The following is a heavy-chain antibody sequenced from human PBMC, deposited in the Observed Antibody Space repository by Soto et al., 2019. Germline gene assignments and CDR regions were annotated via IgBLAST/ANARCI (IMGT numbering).Heavy chain of an antibody. V-gene: IGHV3-30-3*01. CDR2: ISYDGSNK. J-gene: IGHJ5*02. Sequence: GGSLRLSCAASGFTFSSYAMHWVRQAPGKGLEWVAVISYDGSNKYYADSVKGRFTISRDNSKNTLYLQMNSLRAEDTAVYYCARDSSSWYQWFDPWGQGTLVTVSS. CDR1: GFTFSSYA. CDR3: ARDSSSWYQWFDP. D-gene: IGHD6-13*01.